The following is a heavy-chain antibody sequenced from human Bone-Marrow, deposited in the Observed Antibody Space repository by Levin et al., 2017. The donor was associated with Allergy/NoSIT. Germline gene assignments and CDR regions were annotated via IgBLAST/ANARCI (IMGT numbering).Heavy chain of an antibody. D-gene: IGHD1-26*01. J-gene: IGHJ6*02. CDR3: SRPYSGSYSGAMDV. CDR2: IRSKEYDGTT. V-gene: IGHV3-49*04. CDR1: GFAFGEYG. Sequence: GGSLRLSCTASGFAFGEYGLCWVRQAPGKGLEWVGFIRSKEYDGTTDYAASVKGRFTISRDDSKGIAYLQLTSLKIEDTAIYYCSRPYSGSYSGAMDVWGQGTTVTVS.